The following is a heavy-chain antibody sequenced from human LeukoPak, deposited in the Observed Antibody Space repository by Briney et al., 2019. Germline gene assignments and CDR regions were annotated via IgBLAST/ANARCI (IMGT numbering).Heavy chain of an antibody. V-gene: IGHV4-38-2*02. J-gene: IGHJ4*02. Sequence: SETLSLTCTVSGYSISSGYYWGWIRQPPGKGLEWIGSIYHSGSTYYNPSLKSRVTISVDTSKNQFSLKLSSVTAADTAVYYCAREMYYYDSSGYLLDYWGQGTLVTVSS. CDR1: GYSISSGYY. CDR3: AREMYYYDSSGYLLDY. D-gene: IGHD3-22*01. CDR2: IYHSGST.